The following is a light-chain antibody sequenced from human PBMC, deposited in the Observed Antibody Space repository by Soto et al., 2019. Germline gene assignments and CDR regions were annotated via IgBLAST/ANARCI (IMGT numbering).Light chain of an antibody. CDR3: QQRDNWPPAYT. CDR1: QSVSSS. J-gene: IGKJ2*01. Sequence: EIVLTQSPATLSLSPGERATLSCRASQSVSSSLAWYQQRPGQAPRLLIYDASNRATGIPARFSGSGSGTEFTLTISSLEPEDFAVYYCQQRDNWPPAYTFGQGTNLEIK. V-gene: IGKV3-11*01. CDR2: DAS.